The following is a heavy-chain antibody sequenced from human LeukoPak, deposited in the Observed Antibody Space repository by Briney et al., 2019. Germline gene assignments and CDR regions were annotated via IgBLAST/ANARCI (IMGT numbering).Heavy chain of an antibody. CDR3: ARRSGTYFGTTGYLYFFDY. D-gene: IGHD3-22*01. V-gene: IGHV5-51*01. J-gene: IGHJ4*02. CDR1: GYTFTNYW. Sequence: GESLKISCKGSGYTFTNYWIAWVRHMPGRGLEWMGIIYPGDSDPRYSPSFQGQVTISADKSISTAYLQWSSPKASDTAMYYCARRSGTYFGTTGYLYFFDYWGQGTLVTVSS. CDR2: IYPGDSDP.